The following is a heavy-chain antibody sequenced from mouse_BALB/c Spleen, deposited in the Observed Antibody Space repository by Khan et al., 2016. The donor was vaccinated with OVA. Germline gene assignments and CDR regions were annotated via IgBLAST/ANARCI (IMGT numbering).Heavy chain of an antibody. CDR2: INPSTNYT. V-gene: IGHV1-4*01. J-gene: IGHJ3*01. CDR3: GREGAYYRSDGWFAY. Sequence: QVQLQQSGAELARPGASVKMSCKASGYTFTSYTIHWVRQRPGQALEWIGHINPSTNYTNYNQNFKDKAALIVDKSSSTAYMQVSSLTSEDSAVYYCGREGAYYRSDGWFAYWGQGTLVTVSA. D-gene: IGHD2-14*01. CDR1: GYTFTSYT.